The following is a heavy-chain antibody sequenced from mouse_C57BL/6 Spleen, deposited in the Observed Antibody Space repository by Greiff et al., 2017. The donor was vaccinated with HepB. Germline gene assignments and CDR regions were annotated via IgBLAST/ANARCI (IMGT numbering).Heavy chain of an antibody. CDR3: ARGYYGNSFDY. Sequence: QVQLQQSGAELVKPGASVKISCKASGYAFSSYWMNWVKQRPGKGLEWIGQIYPGDGDTNYNGKFKGKATLTADKSSSTAYMQLSSLTSEDSAVYFCARGYYGNSFDYWGQGTTLTVSS. D-gene: IGHD2-1*01. V-gene: IGHV1-80*01. CDR2: IYPGDGDT. J-gene: IGHJ2*01. CDR1: GYAFSSYW.